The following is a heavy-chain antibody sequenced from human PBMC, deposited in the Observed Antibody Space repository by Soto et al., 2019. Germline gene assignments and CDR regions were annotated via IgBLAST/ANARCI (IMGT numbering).Heavy chain of an antibody. D-gene: IGHD2-15*01. CDR3: ARGGGYCSGGSCRYFDY. J-gene: IGHJ4*02. CDR1: GGTFSSYA. CDR2: IIPIFGTA. Sequence: QVQLVQSGAEVKKPGSSVKVSCKASGGTFSSYAISWVRQAPGQGLEWMGGIIPIFGTANYAQKFQGRVTITADEATSTAYMELSSLRSEDTAVYYCARGGGYCSGGSCRYFDYWGQGTLVTVSS. V-gene: IGHV1-69*01.